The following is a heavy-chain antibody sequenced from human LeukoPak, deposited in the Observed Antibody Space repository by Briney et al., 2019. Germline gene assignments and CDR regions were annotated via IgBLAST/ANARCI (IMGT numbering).Heavy chain of an antibody. CDR1: GGSISSSSYY. D-gene: IGHD5-18*01. J-gene: IGHJ3*02. CDR2: IYYSGST. CDR3: ARVYSWNAFDS. Sequence: SETLSLTCTVSGGSISSSSYYWGWIRQPPGKGLEWIGSIYYSGSTYYNPSLKSRVTISVDTSKNQFSLKLSSVTAADTAVYYCARVYSWNAFDSWGQGTMVTVSS. V-gene: IGHV4-39*07.